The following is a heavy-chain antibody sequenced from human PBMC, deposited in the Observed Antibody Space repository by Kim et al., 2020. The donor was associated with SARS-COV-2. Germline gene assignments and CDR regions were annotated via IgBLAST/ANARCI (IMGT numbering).Heavy chain of an antibody. J-gene: IGHJ6*02. D-gene: IGHD3-3*01. CDR3: AKDRDLNDFWSGDSYYYYGMDV. CDR2: ISYDGSNK. Sequence: GGSLRLSCAASGFTFSSYGMHWVRQAPGKGLEWVAVISYDGSNKYYADSVKGRFTISRDNSKNTLYLQMNSLRVEDTAVYYCAKDRDLNDFWSGDSYYYYGMDVWGQGTTVTVSS. V-gene: IGHV3-30*18. CDR1: GFTFSSYG.